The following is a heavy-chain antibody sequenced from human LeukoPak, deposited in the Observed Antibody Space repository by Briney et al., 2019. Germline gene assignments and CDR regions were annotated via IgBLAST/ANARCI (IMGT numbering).Heavy chain of an antibody. Sequence: MSSETLSLTCAVYGGSFSGYYWSWIRQPPGKGLEWIGEINHSGSTNYNPSLKSRVTISVDTSKNQFSLKLSSVTAADTAVYYCARRRIAVAGPNWFDPWGQGTLVTVSS. CDR3: ARRRIAVAGPNWFDP. D-gene: IGHD6-19*01. V-gene: IGHV4-34*01. CDR2: INHSGST. J-gene: IGHJ5*02. CDR1: GGSFSGYY.